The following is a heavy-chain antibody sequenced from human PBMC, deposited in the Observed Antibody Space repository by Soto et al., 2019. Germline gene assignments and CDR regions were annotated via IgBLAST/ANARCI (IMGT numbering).Heavy chain of an antibody. Sequence: EVQLLESGGGLVRPGGSLRLSCAASGFTFSSYAMSWVRQAPGKGLEWVSAISGSGGSTYYADSVKGRFTISRDNSKNTLYLQMNSLRAEDTAVYYCAKSHMIVVVITRNFDYWGQGTLVTVSS. J-gene: IGHJ4*02. D-gene: IGHD3-22*01. CDR1: GFTFSSYA. CDR3: AKSHMIVVVITRNFDY. V-gene: IGHV3-23*01. CDR2: ISGSGGST.